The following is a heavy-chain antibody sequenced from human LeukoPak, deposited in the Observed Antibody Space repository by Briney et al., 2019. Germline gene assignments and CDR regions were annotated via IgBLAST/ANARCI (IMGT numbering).Heavy chain of an antibody. Sequence: SETLSLTCAVYGGSFSGYYWSWIRQPPGKGLEWIGEINHSGSTNYNPSLKSRVAISVDTSRNQFSLRLSSVTAADTAVYYCATAPTKWPEDYWGQGTLVTVSS. V-gene: IGHV4-34*01. CDR3: ATAPTKWPEDY. J-gene: IGHJ4*02. CDR1: GGSFSGYY. CDR2: INHSGST. D-gene: IGHD5-12*01.